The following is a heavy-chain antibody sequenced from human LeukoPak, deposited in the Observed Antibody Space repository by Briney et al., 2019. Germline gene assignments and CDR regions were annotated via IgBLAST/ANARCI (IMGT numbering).Heavy chain of an antibody. CDR3: AKGEAGPIPGQQSTDY. V-gene: IGHV3-23*01. CDR2: ISGRGDTT. Sequence: PGGSLRLSCAASGFTFSIYAMNWVRQAPGKGLEWVSTISGRGDTTYYADSVKDRFTISRVNSKNTLYLQMNSVRAEDTAVYYCAKGEAGPIPGQQSTDYWGQGTLVTVSS. D-gene: IGHD3-16*01. J-gene: IGHJ4*02. CDR1: GFTFSIYA.